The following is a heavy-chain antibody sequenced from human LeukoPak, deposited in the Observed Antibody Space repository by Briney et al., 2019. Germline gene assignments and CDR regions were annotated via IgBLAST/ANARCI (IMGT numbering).Heavy chain of an antibody. CDR2: INHSGST. CDR1: GGSFSGYY. CDR3: ARGRPKYYYDSSYYFDY. J-gene: IGHJ4*02. V-gene: IGHV4-34*01. D-gene: IGHD3-22*01. Sequence: PSETLSLTCAVYGGSFSGYYWSWIRQPPGKGLEWIGEINHSGSTNYNPSLKSRVTISVDTSKNQFSLKLSSVTAADTAVYYCARGRPKYYYDSSYYFDYWGQGTLVTVSS.